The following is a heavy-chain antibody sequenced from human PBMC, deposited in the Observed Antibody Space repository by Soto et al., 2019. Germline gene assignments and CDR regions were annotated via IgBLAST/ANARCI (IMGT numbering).Heavy chain of an antibody. CDR1: GYTFTSHG. Sequence: ASVKVSYKASGYTFTSHGISWVRQAPGQGLEWMGWISAYNGNTNYAQKLQGKVTKTTDTSTSTTYIELRSLRTDDTTVYYCARDLTQWFGELSFYVWGQGTTVTVSS. CDR2: ISAYNGNT. V-gene: IGHV1-18*01. J-gene: IGHJ6*02. D-gene: IGHD3-10*01. CDR3: ARDLTQWFGELSFYV.